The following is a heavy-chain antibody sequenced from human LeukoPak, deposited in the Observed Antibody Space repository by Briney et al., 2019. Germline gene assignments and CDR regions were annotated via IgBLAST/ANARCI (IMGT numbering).Heavy chain of an antibody. Sequence: PSETLSLTCTVSGDSINAYYWGWIRQPPGKGLEWIGYIYFSGTTKYNPSLESRVTISVDTSKNQFSLKLSSVTAADTAVYYCARRRAEGGSNGHYNWFDPWGQGILVAVSS. J-gene: IGHJ5*02. CDR1: GDSINAYY. D-gene: IGHD6-13*01. CDR3: ARRRAEGGSNGHYNWFDP. V-gene: IGHV4-59*08. CDR2: IYFSGTT.